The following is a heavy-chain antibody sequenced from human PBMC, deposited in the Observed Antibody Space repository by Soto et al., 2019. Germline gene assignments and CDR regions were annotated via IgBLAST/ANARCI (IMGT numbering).Heavy chain of an antibody. D-gene: IGHD2-15*01. J-gene: IGHJ3*02. CDR2: ISGSGGST. CDR1: GFPFSSHG. CDR3: ANQDIVVVVAATLYAFDI. V-gene: IGHV3-23*01. Sequence: GGSLRLSCAASGFPFSSHGMSWVRQAPGRGLEWVSAISGSGGSTYYADSVKGRFTISRDNSKNTLYLQMNSLRAEDTAVYYCANQDIVVVVAATLYAFDIWGQVTMFTV.